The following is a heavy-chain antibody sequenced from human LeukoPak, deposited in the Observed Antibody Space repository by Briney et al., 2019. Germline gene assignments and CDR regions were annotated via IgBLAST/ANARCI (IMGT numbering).Heavy chain of an antibody. J-gene: IGHJ4*02. CDR3: ASHPIMITFRGVIVGEYYFDY. D-gene: IGHD3-16*02. CDR1: GYAFSSYG. CDR2: ISVNNGNT. Sequence: ASVKVSCKASGYAFSSYGISWVRQAPGQGLEWMGWISVNNGNTHYAQKLQGRVTMTTDTSTSTAYMELRSLRSDDTAVYYCASHPIMITFRGVIVGEYYFDYWGQGTLVTVSS. V-gene: IGHV1-18*01.